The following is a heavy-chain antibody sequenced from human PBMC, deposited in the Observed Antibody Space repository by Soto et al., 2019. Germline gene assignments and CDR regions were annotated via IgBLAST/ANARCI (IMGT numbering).Heavy chain of an antibody. V-gene: IGHV4-31*02. Sequence: QVQLQESGPGLVKPSQTLSLTCTVSGRSISSGGYYWSWTRQHPGKRLDWLGYIYYSGSTYYNPARKSRVTISVDTSKNPFSLKLSSVTAADTAVYYCARALHDYGDDSYWYFVLWGRGALVTFS. CDR1: GRSISSGGYY. J-gene: IGHJ2*01. D-gene: IGHD4-17*01. CDR2: IYYSGST. CDR3: ARALHDYGDDSYWYFVL.